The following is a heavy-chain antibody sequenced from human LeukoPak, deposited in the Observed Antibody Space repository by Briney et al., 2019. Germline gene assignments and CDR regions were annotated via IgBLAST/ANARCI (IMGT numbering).Heavy chain of an antibody. Sequence: ASVKVSCKASGYTFTGYHMHWVRQAPGQGLEWMGWINPNSGGTNYAQKFQGRVTMTRDTSISTAYMELSRLRSDDTAVYYCARDLSWSPVAGPRNWFDPWGQGTLVTVSS. D-gene: IGHD6-19*01. CDR3: ARDLSWSPVAGPRNWFDP. J-gene: IGHJ5*02. CDR2: INPNSGGT. V-gene: IGHV1-2*02. CDR1: GYTFTGYH.